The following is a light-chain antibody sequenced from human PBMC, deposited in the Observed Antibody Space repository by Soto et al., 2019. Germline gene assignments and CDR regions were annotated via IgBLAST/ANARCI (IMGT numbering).Light chain of an antibody. CDR3: QQYAASPLT. V-gene: IGKV3-20*01. CDR1: QSVASNY. CDR2: GAS. Sequence: EIVLTQSPGTLSLSLGDRATLSCWASQSVASNYLAWYQQRPGQAPWLLIYGASTRATGVPDRFSGSGSGTDFTLTISRLEPEDFAVYFCQQYAASPLTFGGGTKVEIK. J-gene: IGKJ4*01.